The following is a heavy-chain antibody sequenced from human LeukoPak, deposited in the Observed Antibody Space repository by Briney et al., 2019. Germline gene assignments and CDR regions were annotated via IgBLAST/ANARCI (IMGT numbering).Heavy chain of an antibody. V-gene: IGHV3-33*06. CDR1: GFTFSSYG. D-gene: IGHD1-26*01. CDR3: AKEGPHLGSDYLNFDY. Sequence: PGRSLRLSCAASGFTFSSYGMHWVRQAPGKGLEWVAAIWYDGSNKYYADSVKGRFTISRDNSKNALFLQMNSLGAEDTAKYYCAKEGPHLGSDYLNFDYWGQGTLVSVSS. J-gene: IGHJ4*02. CDR2: IWYDGSNK.